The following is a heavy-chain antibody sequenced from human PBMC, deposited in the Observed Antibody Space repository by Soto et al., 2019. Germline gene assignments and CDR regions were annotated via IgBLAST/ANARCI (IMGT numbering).Heavy chain of an antibody. CDR3: ANLPFLGCSYYDYYMDV. V-gene: IGHV3-23*01. D-gene: IGHD3-3*01. CDR2: ISGSGGST. J-gene: IGHJ6*03. Sequence: GGSLRLSCAASGFTFSSYAMSWVRQAPGKGLEWVSAISGSGGSTYYADSVKGRFTISRDNSKNTLYLQMKSLRAEDTAVYFCANLPFLGCSYYDYYMDVWGKGTTVTISS. CDR1: GFTFSSYA.